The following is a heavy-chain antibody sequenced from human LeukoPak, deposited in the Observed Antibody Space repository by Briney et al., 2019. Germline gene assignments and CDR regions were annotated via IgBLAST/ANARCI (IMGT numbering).Heavy chain of an antibody. D-gene: IGHD3-10*01. CDR3: ARDGLISPAYYFDY. CDR1: GFTFSSYG. CDR2: IWYDGSNK. J-gene: IGHJ4*02. Sequence: GGSLRLSCAASGFTFSSYGMHWVRQAPGKGLEWVAVIWYDGSNKYYADSVKGRFTISRDNSKNTLYLQMNSLRAEDTAVYYCARDGLISPAYYFDYWGQGTLVTVSS. V-gene: IGHV3-33*01.